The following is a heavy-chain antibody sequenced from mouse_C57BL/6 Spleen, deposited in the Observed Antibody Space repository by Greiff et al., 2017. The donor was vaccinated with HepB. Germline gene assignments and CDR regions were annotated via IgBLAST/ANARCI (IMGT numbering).Heavy chain of an antibody. CDR1: GYTFTSYW. CDR2: IDPSDSYT. V-gene: IGHV1-69*01. J-gene: IGHJ4*01. CDR3: ARGSPKVDY. Sequence: QVQLQQPGAELVMPGASVKLSCKASGYTFTSYWMHWVKQRPGQGLEWIGEIDPSDSYTNYNQKFKGKSTLTVDKSSSTAYMQLSSLTSEDSAVYYCARGSPKVDYWGQGTSVTVSS.